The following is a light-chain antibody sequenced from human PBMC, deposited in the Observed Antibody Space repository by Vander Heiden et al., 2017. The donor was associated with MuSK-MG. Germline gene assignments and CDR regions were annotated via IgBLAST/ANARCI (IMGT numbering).Light chain of an antibody. J-gene: IGKJ3*01. CDR1: QDISNH. CDR2: DAS. Sequence: DIQMTQSPSSLSASVGDRVTITCQASQDISNHLKWYQQKPGKVPKLLIYDASNLETGVPSRFSGSGSGTDFTFTISSLQPEDIATYYCQHYDNLIFTFGPGTKVDVK. CDR3: QHYDNLIFT. V-gene: IGKV1-33*01.